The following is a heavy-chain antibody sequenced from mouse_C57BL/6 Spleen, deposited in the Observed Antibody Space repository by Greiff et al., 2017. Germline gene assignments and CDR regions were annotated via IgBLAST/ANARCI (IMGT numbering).Heavy chain of an antibody. V-gene: IGHV2-9*01. Sequence: VQVVESGPGLVAPSQSLSITCTVSGFSLTSYGVDWVRQPPGKGLEWLGVICGGGSTNYNSALMSRLSISKDNSKSQVFLKMNSLQTADTAMYYCAKHDGYTGGFAYWGQGTLVTVSA. CDR1: GFSLTSYG. CDR2: ICGGGST. D-gene: IGHD2-3*01. CDR3: AKHDGYTGGFAY. J-gene: IGHJ3*01.